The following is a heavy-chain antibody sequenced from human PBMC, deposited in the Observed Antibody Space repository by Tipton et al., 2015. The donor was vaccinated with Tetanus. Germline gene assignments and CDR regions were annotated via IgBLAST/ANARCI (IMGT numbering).Heavy chain of an antibody. J-gene: IGHJ4*02. V-gene: IGHV4-39*01. Sequence: TLSLTCTVSGGSISRSPYYWGWIRQSPGKGLEWIGSILYSGSTCYTPSLKSRVTVSVDTSTNQFSLNLNSVTAADTGVYYCARHSRGSIFYWGRGTLVTVSS. CDR3: ARHSRGSIFY. CDR1: GGSISRSPYY. D-gene: IGHD2/OR15-2a*01. CDR2: ILYSGST.